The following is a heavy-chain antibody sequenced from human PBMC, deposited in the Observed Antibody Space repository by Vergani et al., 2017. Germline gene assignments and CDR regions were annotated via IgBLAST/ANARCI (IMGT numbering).Heavy chain of an antibody. Sequence: EVQLVQSGAEVKKPGESLRISCKGSGYSFTSYWISWVRQMPGKGLEWMGRIDPSDSYTNYSPSFQGHVTISADKSISTAYLQWSSLKASDTAMYYCARHLTGDYYYYYYMDVWGKGTTVTVSS. CDR1: GYSFTSYW. CDR2: IDPSDSYT. V-gene: IGHV5-10-1*03. CDR3: ARHLTGDYYYYYYMDV. D-gene: IGHD7-27*01. J-gene: IGHJ6*03.